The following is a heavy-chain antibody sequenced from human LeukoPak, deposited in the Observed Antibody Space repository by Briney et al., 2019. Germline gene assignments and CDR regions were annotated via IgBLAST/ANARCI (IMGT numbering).Heavy chain of an antibody. CDR1: GGPINDFY. D-gene: IGHD1-20*01. CDR2: IHYSGNT. J-gene: IGHJ4*02. V-gene: IGHV4-59*08. CDR3: ARNEGDDNCPLPGFDL. Sequence: PSDTLPLTCSLSGGPINDFYGIWIRQPPGKTLECLGYIHYSGNTYYNPSLKSGVTLQLDRYERHFSLNLRYETAADTPVYVCARNEGDDNCPLPGFDLWGEGTLVRVS.